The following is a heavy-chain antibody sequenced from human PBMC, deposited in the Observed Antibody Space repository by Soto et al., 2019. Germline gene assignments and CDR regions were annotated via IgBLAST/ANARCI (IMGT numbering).Heavy chain of an antibody. J-gene: IGHJ4*01. V-gene: IGHV1-3*01. CDR2: INAGNGDT. CDR1: GFTFTKHT. Sequence: ASVKVSCRTSGFTFTKHTVHWVRQAPGQRLEWLGWINAGNGDTKYSQKLRDRVTIARDTSASTVFLELNSLESGDTALYYCAKIWTGYYYFDYWGQGTLVTVSS. D-gene: IGHD3-9*01. CDR3: AKIWTGYYYFDY.